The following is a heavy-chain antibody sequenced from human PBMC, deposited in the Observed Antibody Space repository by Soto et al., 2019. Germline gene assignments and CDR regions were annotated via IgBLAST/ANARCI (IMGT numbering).Heavy chain of an antibody. CDR2: IKSKANNYAR. J-gene: IGHJ3*02. V-gene: IGHV3-73*01. D-gene: IGHD3-16*01. CDR3: TKHRISWANHMSTVISNEGFEI. CDR1: GFTFSASA. Sequence: EVQLVESGGGLVQPGGSLKISCAASGFTFSASAMHWVRQASGKGLEWVGRIKSKANNYARAYAESVKGRFAISRDDSKNTTDLQIGSLKTEDTAVYYCTKHRISWANHMSTVISNEGFEIRSQGTTVPVSS.